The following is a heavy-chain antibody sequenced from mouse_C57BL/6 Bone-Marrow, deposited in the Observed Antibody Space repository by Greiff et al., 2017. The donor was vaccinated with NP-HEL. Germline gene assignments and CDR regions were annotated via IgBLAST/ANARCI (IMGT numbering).Heavy chain of an antibody. CDR2: ISSGGSYT. J-gene: IGHJ2*01. Sequence: EVQLVESGGDLVKPGGSLKLSCAASGFTFSSYGMSWVRQTPDKRLEWVATISSGGSYTYYPDSVKGRFTISRDNAKNTLYLQMSSLKSEDTAMYYCASHYDGYPDYWGQGTTLTVSS. D-gene: IGHD2-3*01. V-gene: IGHV5-6*01. CDR3: ASHYDGYPDY. CDR1: GFTFSSYG.